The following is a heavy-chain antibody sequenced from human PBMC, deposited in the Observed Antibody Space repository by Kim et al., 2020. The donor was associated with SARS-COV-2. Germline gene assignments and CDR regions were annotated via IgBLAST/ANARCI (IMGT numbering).Heavy chain of an antibody. CDR1: GGTFSSYA. V-gene: IGHV1-69*13. D-gene: IGHD3-10*01. J-gene: IGHJ6*02. CDR3: ARAITMFRGVIISYYGTDV. Sequence: SVKVSCKASGGTFSSYAISWVRQAPGQGLEWMGGIIPIFGTANYAQKFQGRVTITADESTSTAYMELSSLRSEDTAVYYCARAITMFRGVIISYYGTDVCGPGTTVTVSS. CDR2: IIPIFGTA.